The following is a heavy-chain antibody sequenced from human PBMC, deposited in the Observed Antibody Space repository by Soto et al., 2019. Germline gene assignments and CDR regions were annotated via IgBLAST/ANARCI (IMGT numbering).Heavy chain of an antibody. Sequence: AAVKVSCKACGGTFSSYAISWGRQAPGQGLEWMGGIIPIFGTANYAQKFQGRVTITADESTSTAYMELSSLRSEDTAVYYCARSATTVMTTDYFDYWGQGTLVTVSS. D-gene: IGHD4-17*01. CDR2: IIPIFGTA. CDR3: ARSATTVMTTDYFDY. J-gene: IGHJ4*02. V-gene: IGHV1-69*13. CDR1: GGTFSSYA.